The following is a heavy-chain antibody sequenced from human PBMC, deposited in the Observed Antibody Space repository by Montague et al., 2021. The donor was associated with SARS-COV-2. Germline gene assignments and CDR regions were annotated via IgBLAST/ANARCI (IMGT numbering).Heavy chain of an antibody. V-gene: IGHV4-39*01. Sequence: SETLSLTCSVSGDSINSGSHCWGWIRQPPGKGLEWIGNIYYGGSTYYNPSLRSRVVMSADTSKSQFSLKLYSVTAADTSIYYCARRRDRSTVVSPAVFDLWGQGTMVTVSS. CDR3: ARRRDRSTVVSPAVFDL. CDR2: IYYGGST. CDR1: GDSINSGSHC. D-gene: IGHD4-23*01. J-gene: IGHJ3*01.